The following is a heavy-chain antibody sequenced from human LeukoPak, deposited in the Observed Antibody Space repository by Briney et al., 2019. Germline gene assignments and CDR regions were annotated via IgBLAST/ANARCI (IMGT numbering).Heavy chain of an antibody. D-gene: IGHD6-13*01. CDR3: ARVGSSSWYNYYYYYMDV. J-gene: IGHJ6*03. CDR1: GGSISSGSYY. V-gene: IGHV4-61*02. CDR2: IYTSGST. Sequence: PSETLSLTCTVSGGSISSGSYYWSWIRQPAGKGLEWIGRIYTSGSTNYNPSLKSRVTISVDTSKNQFSLKLSSVTAADTAVYYCARVGSSSWYNYYYYYMDVWGKGTTVTVYS.